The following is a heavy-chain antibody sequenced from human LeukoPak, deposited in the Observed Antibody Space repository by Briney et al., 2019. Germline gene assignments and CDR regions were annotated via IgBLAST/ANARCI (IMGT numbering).Heavy chain of an antibody. CDR1: GFTCSSYW. D-gene: IGHD2-2*01. J-gene: IGHJ6*03. CDR3: ARDLREPAVSYYMDV. Sequence: SGGSLRLSCAASGFTCSSYWMSWVRQARGKGGEGVANIKQDGSEKYYVDSVKGRFTISRDNAKNSLYLQMNSLRAEDTAVYYCARDLREPAVSYYMDVWGKGTTVTVSS. V-gene: IGHV3-7*01. CDR2: IKQDGSEK.